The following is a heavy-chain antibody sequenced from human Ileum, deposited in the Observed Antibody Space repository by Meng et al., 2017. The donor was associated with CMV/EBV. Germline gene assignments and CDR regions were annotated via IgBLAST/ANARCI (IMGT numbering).Heavy chain of an antibody. V-gene: IGHV3-30*02. Sequence: GESLKISCAASGFTFSSYGMHWVRQAPGKGLEWVAFIRYDGSNKYYADSVKGRFTISRDNSKNTLYLQMNSLRAEDTAVYYCATTGGGGLGDAFDIWGQGTMVTVSS. CDR3: ATTGGGGLGDAFDI. CDR1: GFTFSSYG. J-gene: IGHJ3*02. CDR2: IRYDGSNK. D-gene: IGHD3-10*01.